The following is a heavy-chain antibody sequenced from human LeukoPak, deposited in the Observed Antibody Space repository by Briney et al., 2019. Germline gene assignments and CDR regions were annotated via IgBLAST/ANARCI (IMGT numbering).Heavy chain of an antibody. V-gene: IGHV1-8*01. CDR2: MNPNGGNT. CDR3: ARGPDYYGSGSFYYMDV. Sequence: ASVKVSCKASGYTFTSYDINWVRQATGQGLGWMGWMNPNGGNTGYAQKFQGRVTMTRNTSISTAYMELSSLRSEDTAVYYCARGPDYYGSGSFYYMDVWGKGTTVTVSS. CDR1: GYTFTSYD. D-gene: IGHD3-10*01. J-gene: IGHJ6*03.